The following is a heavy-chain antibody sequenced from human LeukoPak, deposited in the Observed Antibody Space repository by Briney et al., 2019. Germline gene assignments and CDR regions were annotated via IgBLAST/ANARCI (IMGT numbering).Heavy chain of an antibody. D-gene: IGHD1-1*01. CDR3: ARGLGLNWSEYYFVY. CDR2: IYYSGST. Sequence: SETLSLTCTVSGGSISSYYWSWIRQPPGKGLEWIGYIYYSGSTNYNPSLKSRVTISVDTSKNQFSLKLSSVTAADTAVYYCARGLGLNWSEYYFVYWGQGTLVTVSS. V-gene: IGHV4-59*01. J-gene: IGHJ4*02. CDR1: GGSISSYY.